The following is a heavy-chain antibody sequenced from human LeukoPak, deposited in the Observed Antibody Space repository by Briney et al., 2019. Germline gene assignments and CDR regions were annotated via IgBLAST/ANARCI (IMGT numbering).Heavy chain of an antibody. V-gene: IGHV3-23*01. CDR1: GFTFTDFA. CDR2: ISGSGGRT. CDR3: AKDGGGWYTSGWYYFDY. Sequence: QPGGSLRLSCAASGFTFTDFAMSWVRQAPGKGLEWVSAISGSGGRTYYADSVKGRFTISRDNSKNTLYLQMNSLRAEDTAVYYCAKDGGGWYTSGWYYFDYWGQGTLVTVSS. J-gene: IGHJ4*02. D-gene: IGHD6-19*01.